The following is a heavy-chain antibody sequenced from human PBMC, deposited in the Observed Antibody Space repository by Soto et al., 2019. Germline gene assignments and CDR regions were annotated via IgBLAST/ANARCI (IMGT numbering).Heavy chain of an antibody. CDR2: IYYSGST. Sequence: SETLSLTCTVSGGSISSGVYYWSWIRQHPGKGLEWIGYIYYSGSTYYNPSLKSRVTISVDTSKNQFSLKLSSVTAADTAVYYCARRGNYDFWSGLFYYYYGMDVWGQGTTVTVSS. J-gene: IGHJ6*02. D-gene: IGHD3-3*01. CDR3: ARRGNYDFWSGLFYYYYGMDV. CDR1: GGSISSGVYY. V-gene: IGHV4-31*03.